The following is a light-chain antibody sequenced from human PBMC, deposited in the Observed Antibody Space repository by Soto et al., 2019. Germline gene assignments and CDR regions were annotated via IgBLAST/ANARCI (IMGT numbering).Light chain of an antibody. CDR3: QQSNSLPRT. CDR1: QGISNW. Sequence: DNQITQSPCSLAESVGDRVTITCLASQGISNWLAWYQQKPGRAPKLLIYAASSLQSGVPSRFSGSGSGTDFTLTISSLQAEDFAPYYCQQSNSLPRTSGQGTKVDIK. CDR2: AAS. V-gene: IGKV1-12*01. J-gene: IGKJ1*01.